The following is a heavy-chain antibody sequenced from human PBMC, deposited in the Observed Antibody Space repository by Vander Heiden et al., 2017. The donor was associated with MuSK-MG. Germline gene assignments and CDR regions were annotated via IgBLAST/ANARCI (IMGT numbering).Heavy chain of an antibody. CDR1: AGSISSYY. CDR2: IDYSGST. CDR3: ARGEGSSGWYSYYYYYYMDV. J-gene: IGHJ6*03. D-gene: IGHD6-19*01. V-gene: IGHV4-59*01. Sequence: QVQLQESGPGLVKPSETLSLTCTVSAGSISSYYWGWIRQPPGKGLEWIGYIDYSGSTNYNPSLKSRVTISVDTSKNQFSLKLSSVTAADTAVYYCARGEGSSGWYSYYYYYYMDVWGKGTTVTVSS.